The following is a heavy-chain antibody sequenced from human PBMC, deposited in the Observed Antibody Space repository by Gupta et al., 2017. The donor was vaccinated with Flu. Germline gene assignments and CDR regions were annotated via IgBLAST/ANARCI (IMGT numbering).Heavy chain of an antibody. CDR3: ARKGGGHCSGGSCYSFDF. CDR1: GVTFSTYA. J-gene: IGHJ4*02. CDR2: IIPVFGPT. Sequence: QVQLVQSGAEVKKPGSLVKVSCKASGVTFSTYAINWVRQAPGQGLEWMGGIIPVFGPTNYALRFQGRVTITADESTSTAYMEISSLRSEDTAVYYCARKGGGHCSGGSCYSFDFWGQGTLVTVSS. V-gene: IGHV1-69*01. D-gene: IGHD2-15*01.